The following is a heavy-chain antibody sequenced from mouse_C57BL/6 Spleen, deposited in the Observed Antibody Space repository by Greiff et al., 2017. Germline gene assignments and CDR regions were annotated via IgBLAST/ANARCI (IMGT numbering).Heavy chain of an antibody. CDR2: INPSTGGT. CDR1: GYSFTGYY. J-gene: IGHJ4*01. V-gene: IGHV1-42*01. CDR3: ARDYAMDD. Sequence: VQLQQSGPELVKPGASVKISCTASGYSFTGYYMNWVKQSPEKSLEWIGEINPSTGGTTYNQKFKAKATLTVDKSSSTAYMPLKSLTSEDSAVYYCARDYAMDDWGQGTSVTVSS.